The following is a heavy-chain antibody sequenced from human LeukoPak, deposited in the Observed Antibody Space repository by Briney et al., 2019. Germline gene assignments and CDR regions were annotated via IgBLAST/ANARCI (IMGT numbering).Heavy chain of an antibody. V-gene: IGHV1-8*01. D-gene: IGHD3-10*01. CDR1: GYTFTSYD. CDR2: MNPNNGNT. CDR3: VRDGEGVAISVNYWFDP. Sequence: ASVTVSCTASGYTFTSYDFNWVRQATGQRPEWMGWMNPNNGNTGYAQKFQGRVTMTRDTSISTAYMELRGLRSEDTAVYYCVRDGEGVAISVNYWFDPWGQGTLVTVSS. J-gene: IGHJ5*02.